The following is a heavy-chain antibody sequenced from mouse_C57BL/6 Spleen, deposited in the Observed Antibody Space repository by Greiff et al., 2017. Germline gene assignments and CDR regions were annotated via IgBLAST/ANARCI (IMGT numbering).Heavy chain of an antibody. CDR1: GFNIKNTY. CDR2: IDPANGNT. D-gene: IGHD1-1*01. J-gene: IGHJ2*01. Sequence: QLQQSVAELVRPGASVKLSCTASGFNIKNTYMHWVKQRPEQGLEWIGRIDPANGNTKYAPKFQGKATITADTSSNTAYLQLSSLTSEDTAIYYCARHYYGSRNGYYFDYWGQGTTLTVSS. V-gene: IGHV14-3*01. CDR3: ARHYYGSRNGYYFDY.